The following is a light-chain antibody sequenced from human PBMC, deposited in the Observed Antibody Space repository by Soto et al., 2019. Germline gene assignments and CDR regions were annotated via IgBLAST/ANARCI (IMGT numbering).Light chain of an antibody. J-gene: IGLJ3*02. CDR2: DVS. V-gene: IGLV2-14*01. Sequence: QSALTQPASVSGSPGQSITISCTGTSSDVGAYDYVSWYQQHLGEAPKLMIYDVSNRPSGVSNRFSGSKSGNTASLTISGLQAEDEADYYCSSYTSSSSGVFGGGTKLTVL. CDR1: SSDVGAYDY. CDR3: SSYTSSSSGV.